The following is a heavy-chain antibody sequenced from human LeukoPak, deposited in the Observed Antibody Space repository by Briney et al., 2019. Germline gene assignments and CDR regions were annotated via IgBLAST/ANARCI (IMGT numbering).Heavy chain of an antibody. CDR3: ARVTGTMKTPPDY. J-gene: IGHJ4*02. CDR2: IWYDGSNK. Sequence: GRSLRLSCAASGFTFSSYGMHWVRQAPGKGLEWVAVIWYDGSNKYYADSVKGRFTISRDNSKNTLYLQMNSLRAEDTAVYYCARVTGTMKTPPDYWGQGTLVTVSS. V-gene: IGHV3-33*01. D-gene: IGHD3-22*01. CDR1: GFTFSSYG.